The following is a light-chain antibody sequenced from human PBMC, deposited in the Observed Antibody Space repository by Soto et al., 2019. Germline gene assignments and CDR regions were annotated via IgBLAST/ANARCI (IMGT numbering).Light chain of an antibody. J-gene: IGKJ5*01. CDR1: QDISSY. CDR3: QQLNSFPIT. CDR2: TAF. V-gene: IGKV1-9*01. Sequence: DIQLTQSPSFLSASVGDRVTITCRASQDISSYLAWYQQKPGKAPNLLIYTAFTLQSGVPSRFSGSGSGTEFTLTISRLQPEDFASYYCQQLNSFPITFVQGTRLEI.